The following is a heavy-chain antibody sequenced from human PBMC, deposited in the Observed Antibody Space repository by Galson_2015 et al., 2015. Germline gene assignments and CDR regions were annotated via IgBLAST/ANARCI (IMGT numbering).Heavy chain of an antibody. V-gene: IGHV3-23*01. J-gene: IGHJ4*02. Sequence: SLRLSCAASGFTFSNYAMNWVRQAPGKGLEWVSAISTTGGSTYYADSVKGRFTISRDNSKNTLYLQMNSLRAEDTAVYYCARSVEGSYAPFDYWGQGTLVTVSS. CDR1: GFTFSNYA. CDR2: ISTTGGST. D-gene: IGHD1-26*01. CDR3: ARSVEGSYAPFDY.